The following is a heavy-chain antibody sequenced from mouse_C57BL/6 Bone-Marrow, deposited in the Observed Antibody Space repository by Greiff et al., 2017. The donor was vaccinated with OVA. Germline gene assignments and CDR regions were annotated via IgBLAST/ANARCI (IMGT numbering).Heavy chain of an antibody. D-gene: IGHD1-1*01. Sequence: VQLQQPGAELVKPGASVKMSCKASGYTFTSYWITWVKQRPGQGLEWIGDIYPGSGSTNYNEKFKSKATLTVDTSSSTAYMQLSGLTSEDSAVYYCARVLYCGSSWYFDVWGTGTKVTVSS. CDR1: GYTFTSYW. V-gene: IGHV1-55*01. J-gene: IGHJ1*03. CDR2: IYPGSGST. CDR3: ARVLYCGSSWYFDV.